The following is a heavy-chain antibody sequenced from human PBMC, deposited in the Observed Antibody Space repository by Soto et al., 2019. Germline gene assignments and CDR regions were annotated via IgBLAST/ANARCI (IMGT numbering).Heavy chain of an antibody. CDR1: GGSISSGDYY. Sequence: PSETLSLTCTVSGGSISSGDYYWSWIRQPPGKGLEWIGYIYYSGSTYYNPSLKSRVTISVDTSKNQFSLKLSSVTAADTAVYYCARGGYYYDSSGYYRYFDYWGQGTLVTVSS. CDR3: ARGGYYYDSSGYYRYFDY. CDR2: IYYSGST. V-gene: IGHV4-30-4*01. D-gene: IGHD3-22*01. J-gene: IGHJ4*02.